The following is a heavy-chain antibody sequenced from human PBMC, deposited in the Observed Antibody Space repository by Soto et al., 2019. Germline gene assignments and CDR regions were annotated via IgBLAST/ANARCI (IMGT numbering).Heavy chain of an antibody. Sequence: EVQLVESGGGLVKPGGSLRLSCAASGFTFSSYSMNWVRQAPGKGLEWVSSISSSSSYIYYADSVKGRFTISRDNAKNSLYLQMNSLRAEDTAVYYCARANVDTDMVAYWGQGTLVTVSS. CDR1: GFTFSSYS. V-gene: IGHV3-21*01. CDR2: ISSSSSYI. D-gene: IGHD5-18*01. J-gene: IGHJ4*02. CDR3: ARANVDTDMVAY.